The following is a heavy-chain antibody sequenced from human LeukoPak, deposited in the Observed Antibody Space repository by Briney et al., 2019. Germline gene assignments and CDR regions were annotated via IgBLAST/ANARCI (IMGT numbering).Heavy chain of an antibody. J-gene: IGHJ3*02. CDR1: GGSISSGSYY. CDR2: VYTTGST. CDR3: ARNHHDAFDI. Sequence: SQTLSLTCTVSGGSISSGSYYWSWIRQPAGKGLEWIGRVYTTGSTNYNPSLKSRVTISLDTSKNQFSLKLSSVTAADTAVYYCARNHHDAFDIWGQGTMVTVSS. V-gene: IGHV4-61*02. D-gene: IGHD1-14*01.